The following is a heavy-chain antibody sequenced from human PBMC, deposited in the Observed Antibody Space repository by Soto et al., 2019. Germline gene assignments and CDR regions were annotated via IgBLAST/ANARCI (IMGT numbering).Heavy chain of an antibody. J-gene: IGHJ4*02. CDR2: ISAYNGNT. CDR3: ARLVFDPDIRVGAPGNYLAY. V-gene: IGHV1-18*04. D-gene: IGHD1-26*01. Sequence: GASVKVSCKASGYTFTSYGISWVRQAPGQGLEWMGWISAYNGNTNYAQKLQGRVTMTTDTSTSTAYMELRSLRSDDTAVYYCARLVFDPDIRVGAPGNYLAYRGQGTPVTV. CDR1: GYTFTSYG.